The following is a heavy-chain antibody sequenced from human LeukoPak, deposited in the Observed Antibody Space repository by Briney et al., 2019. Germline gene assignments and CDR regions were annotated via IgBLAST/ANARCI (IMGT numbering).Heavy chain of an antibody. Sequence: ASVKVSCKASGYTFTGYFIHWVRQAPGQGFEWVGWINPNNGGPNYAPKFQGRVTMTRDTSISTAYMELSRLTSDDTAVYYCARGDSSRTYYWGQGTLVTVSS. V-gene: IGHV1-2*02. CDR2: INPNNGGP. CDR3: ARGDSSRTYY. CDR1: GYTFTGYF. D-gene: IGHD6-6*01. J-gene: IGHJ4*02.